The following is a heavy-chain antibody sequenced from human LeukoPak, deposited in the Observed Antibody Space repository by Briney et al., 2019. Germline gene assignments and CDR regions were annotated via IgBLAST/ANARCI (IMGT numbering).Heavy chain of an antibody. Sequence: GGSLRLSCAASGFTFSNYWMHWIRQAPGKGLAWVPRINSDGITTTYADSVKGRFTISRDNAKNTLYLQMNSLRAEDTAVYYCARGAGGSYFWGQGTLVTVSS. CDR2: INSDGITT. D-gene: IGHD1-26*01. V-gene: IGHV3-74*01. CDR3: ARGAGGSYF. J-gene: IGHJ4*02. CDR1: GFTFSNYW.